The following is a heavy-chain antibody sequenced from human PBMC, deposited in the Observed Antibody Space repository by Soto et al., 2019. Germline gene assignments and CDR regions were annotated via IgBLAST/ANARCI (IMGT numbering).Heavy chain of an antibody. D-gene: IGHD5-18*01. CDR2: ISSSSSTI. Sequence: GGSLRLSCAASGFTFSSYSMNWVRQAPWKGLEWVSYISSSSSTIYYADSVKGRFTISRDNAKNSLYLQMNSLRAEDTAVYYCARDSGYSYGPLDYWGQGTLVTVS. CDR3: ARDSGYSYGPLDY. CDR1: GFTFSSYS. J-gene: IGHJ4*02. V-gene: IGHV3-48*01.